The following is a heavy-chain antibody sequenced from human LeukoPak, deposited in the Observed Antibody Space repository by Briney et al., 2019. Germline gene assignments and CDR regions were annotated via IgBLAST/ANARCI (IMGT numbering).Heavy chain of an antibody. J-gene: IGHJ4*02. CDR3: ARGVYLGNGYYFDY. D-gene: IGHD2-8*01. CDR2: IYTSGST. CDR1: GGSISSYY. Sequence: SETLSLTCTVSGGSISSYYWNWIRQPARKRLEWIGHIYTSGSTNYNSSLKSRVTMSVGTSKNQFSVKLNSVIAADTAMYYCARGVYLGNGYYFDYWGQGTLVTVSS. V-gene: IGHV4-4*07.